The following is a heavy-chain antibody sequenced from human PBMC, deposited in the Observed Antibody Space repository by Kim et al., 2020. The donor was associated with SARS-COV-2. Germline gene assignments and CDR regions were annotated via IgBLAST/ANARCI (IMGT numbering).Heavy chain of an antibody. V-gene: IGHV1-18*01. J-gene: IGHJ4*02. D-gene: IGHD3-3*01. CDR3: ARDPRGYYSEWVSDY. CDR1: GYTFTSYG. Sequence: ASVKVSCKASGYTFTSYGISWVRQAPGQGLEWMGWISAYNYNTNYAQKLQGRVTMTTNTSTSTAYMELRSLRSDDTAVYYCARDPRGYYSEWVSDYWGQGTLVTVSS. CDR2: ISAYNYNT.